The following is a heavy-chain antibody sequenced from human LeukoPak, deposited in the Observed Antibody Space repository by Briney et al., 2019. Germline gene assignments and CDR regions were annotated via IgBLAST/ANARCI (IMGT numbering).Heavy chain of an antibody. CDR2: IYYGGST. J-gene: IGHJ5*02. V-gene: IGHV4-39*01. CDR1: GGSISSSDYY. D-gene: IGHD2-15*01. CDR3: ARALGYCSGGSCTRGYNWFDP. Sequence: SETLSLTCTVSGGSISSSDYYWGWIRQPPGKGLEWIGSIYYGGSTYYNPSLKSRVTISVDTSMNQFSLKLSFVTTADTAAYYFARALGYCSGGSCTRGYNWFDPWGQGTLVTVPS.